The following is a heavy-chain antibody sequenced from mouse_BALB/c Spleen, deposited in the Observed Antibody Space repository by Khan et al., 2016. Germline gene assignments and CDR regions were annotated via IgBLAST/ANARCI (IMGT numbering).Heavy chain of an antibody. CDR3: ARSDFYRYDDAMDY. D-gene: IGHD2-14*01. J-gene: IGHJ4*01. Sequence: EVQLQESGPDLVKPSQSLSLTCTVSGYSITSGYSWQWIRQFPGNKLEWMGYIHYSGNTNYNPSLKSRISITRDTSKNQFFLQLNSVTTEDPATYFWARSDFYRYDDAMDYWGQGMSVTVSS. CDR1: GYSITSGYS. CDR2: IHYSGNT. V-gene: IGHV3-1*02.